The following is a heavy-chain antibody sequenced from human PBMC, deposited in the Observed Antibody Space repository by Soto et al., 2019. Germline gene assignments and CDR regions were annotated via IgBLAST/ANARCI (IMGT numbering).Heavy chain of an antibody. D-gene: IGHD6-6*01. CDR3: ARVLAARASRDFDY. CDR1: GASVTSSTYY. CDR2: IHHDGNT. Sequence: PSETLSLTCTVSGASVTSSTYYWAWIRQPPGKGLEWVGSIHHDGNTYYNPSLKSRVTISIDTSTNQFSLRLSSVTAADTAVYYCARVLAARASRDFDYWGQGTLVTVSS. V-gene: IGHV4-39*01. J-gene: IGHJ4*02.